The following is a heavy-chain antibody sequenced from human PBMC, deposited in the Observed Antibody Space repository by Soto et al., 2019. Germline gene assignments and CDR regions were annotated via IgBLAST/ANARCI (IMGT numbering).Heavy chain of an antibody. J-gene: IGHJ6*02. V-gene: IGHV1-8*01. CDR3: ARGVDRGVDV. Sequence: QVQLVQSGAEVEKPGASVKVSCKASGYNFNTYDINWVRQATGQGLEWLGWMSPGNGGTGYAQNFQGRVAMTRDTSTSTAYMELSSLRSEDTAIYYCARGVDRGVDVWGQETTVIVSS. D-gene: IGHD3-3*01. CDR1: GYNFNTYD. CDR2: MSPGNGGT.